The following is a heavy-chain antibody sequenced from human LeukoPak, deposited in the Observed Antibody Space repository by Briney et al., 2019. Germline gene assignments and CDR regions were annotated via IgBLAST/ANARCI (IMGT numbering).Heavy chain of an antibody. V-gene: IGHV3-48*01. CDR1: GFTFSSYS. Sequence: GGSLRLSCAASGFTFSSYSMNWVRQAPGKGLEWVSYISSSSSTIYYADSVKGRFTISRDNSKNTLYLQMDSLRAEDTAVYYCAKGDTNYYYYMDVWGKGTTVAISS. CDR3: AKGDTNYYYYMDV. J-gene: IGHJ6*03. CDR2: ISSSSSTI. D-gene: IGHD5-18*01.